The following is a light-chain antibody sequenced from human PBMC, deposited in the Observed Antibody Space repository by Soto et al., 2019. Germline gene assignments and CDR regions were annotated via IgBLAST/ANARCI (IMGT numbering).Light chain of an antibody. J-gene: IGKJ4*01. Sequence: DIQLTQSPSFFSGSIGARVTITCRDNQGISSYLAWYQQKPGRAPKLLIYAASTLQSGVPSRFSGSGSGTEFTLTISSLQPEDFATYYCLQVNSYPLTFGGGTKVQIK. V-gene: IGKV1-9*01. CDR2: AAS. CDR3: LQVNSYPLT. CDR1: QGISSY.